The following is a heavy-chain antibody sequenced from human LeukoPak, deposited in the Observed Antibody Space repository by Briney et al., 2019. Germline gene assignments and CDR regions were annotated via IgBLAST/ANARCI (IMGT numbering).Heavy chain of an antibody. CDR1: GGSISSYY. CDR2: IYYSGST. J-gene: IGHJ4*02. Sequence: PSETLSLTCTVSGGSISSYYWSWIRQPPGKGLEWIGYIYYSGSTNYNPSLKSRVTISVDTSKNQFSLKLNSVTAADTAVYYCARRLVGTLDYWGQGTLVTVSS. CDR3: ARRLVGTLDY. D-gene: IGHD2/OR15-2a*01. V-gene: IGHV4-59*08.